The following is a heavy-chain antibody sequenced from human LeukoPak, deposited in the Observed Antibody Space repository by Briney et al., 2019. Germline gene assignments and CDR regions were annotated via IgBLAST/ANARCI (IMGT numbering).Heavy chain of an antibody. Sequence: KPSETLSLTCAVYGGSFSGYYWSWIRQPPGKGLEWIGEINHSGSTNYNPSLKSRVTISVDTSKNQFSLKLSSVTAADTAVYYCARELRSPRLSSIDYWGQGTLVTVSS. V-gene: IGHV4-34*01. J-gene: IGHJ4*02. D-gene: IGHD3-16*01. CDR3: ARELRSPRLSSIDY. CDR1: GGSFSGYY. CDR2: INHSGST.